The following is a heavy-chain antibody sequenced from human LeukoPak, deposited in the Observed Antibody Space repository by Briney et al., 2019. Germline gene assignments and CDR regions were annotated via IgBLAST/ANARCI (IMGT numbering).Heavy chain of an antibody. CDR3: ARHGDSSGWNYFDY. V-gene: IGHV4-31*03. Sequence: SETLPLTCTVSGGSISSGGYYWSWIRQHPGKGLEWIGYIYYSGSTYYNPSLKSRVTISVDTSKNQFSLKLSSVTAADTAVYYCARHGDSSGWNYFDYWGQGTLVTVSS. CDR2: IYYSGST. D-gene: IGHD6-19*01. J-gene: IGHJ4*02. CDR1: GGSISSGGYY.